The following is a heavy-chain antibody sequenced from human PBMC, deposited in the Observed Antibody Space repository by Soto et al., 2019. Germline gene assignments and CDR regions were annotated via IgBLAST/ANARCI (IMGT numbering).Heavy chain of an antibody. CDR3: AKVMAARRLSAFDI. J-gene: IGHJ3*02. CDR1: GXTLSSYS. D-gene: IGHD6-6*01. V-gene: IGHV3-23*01. Sequence: GSLRLSGAASGXTLSSYSISWVRQAPGKGLEWVSAISGSGGSTYYADAVNCLFAISRDNSKNTLYLQMNILRAYDTAVYYCAKVMAARRLSAFDIWGQGTMGPVS. CDR2: ISGSGGST.